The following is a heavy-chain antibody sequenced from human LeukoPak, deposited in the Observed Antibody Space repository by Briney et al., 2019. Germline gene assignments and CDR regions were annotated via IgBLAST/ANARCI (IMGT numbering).Heavy chain of an antibody. CDR1: GFTFSSYW. Sequence: GGSLRLSCAVSGFTFSSYWIHWVRQAPGKGLVWVSRFSDDEGRTVYADSVKGRFTISRDNAKNTLYLQMNSLRAEDTAVYYCARDYFYGLDVWGQGTTVTVSS. CDR2: FSDDEGRT. V-gene: IGHV3-74*01. CDR3: ARDYFYGLDV. J-gene: IGHJ6*02.